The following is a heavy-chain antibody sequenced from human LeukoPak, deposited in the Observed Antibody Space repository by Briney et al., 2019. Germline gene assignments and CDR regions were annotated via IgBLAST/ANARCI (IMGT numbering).Heavy chain of an antibody. CDR2: IYYSGST. CDR3: ARGTEQWLVRLFDY. Sequence: SETLSLTCTVSGGSISSSSYYWGWIRQPPGKGLEWIGSIYYSGSTYYNPSLKSRVTISVDTSKNQFSLKLSSVTAADTAVYYCARGTEQWLVRLFDYWGQGTLVTVSS. CDR1: GGSISSSSYY. D-gene: IGHD6-19*01. J-gene: IGHJ4*02. V-gene: IGHV4-39*07.